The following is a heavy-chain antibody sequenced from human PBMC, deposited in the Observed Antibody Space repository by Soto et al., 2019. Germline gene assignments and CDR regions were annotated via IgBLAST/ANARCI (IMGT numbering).Heavy chain of an antibody. Sequence: SETLSLTCGVSGDPFGRVAYYWSWVRQSPGRGLEWIGYIFDSGSTNYNPSLKSRVSISVDTAKNQVSLKLSSVTAEDSAVYCGARPSFRSKAGFDPWGQG. J-gene: IGHJ5*02. V-gene: IGHV4-61*08. CDR2: IFDSGST. CDR3: ARPSFRSKAGFDP. D-gene: IGHD6-25*01. CDR1: GDPFGRVAYY.